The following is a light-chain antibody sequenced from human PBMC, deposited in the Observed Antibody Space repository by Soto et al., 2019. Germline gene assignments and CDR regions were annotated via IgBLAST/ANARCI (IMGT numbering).Light chain of an antibody. V-gene: IGKV3-20*01. CDR3: QQFGSSSCT. CDR2: GAS. CDR1: QSVSSSY. J-gene: IGKJ1*01. Sequence: ESVLTQSPGTLSLSPGEKATLSCRASQSVSSSYLAWYQQKPGQAPRLLIYGASSRATGIPDRFSGSGSGTVFTLTGSRLEPEDFAEYYCQQFGSSSCTFGQGTKVEIK.